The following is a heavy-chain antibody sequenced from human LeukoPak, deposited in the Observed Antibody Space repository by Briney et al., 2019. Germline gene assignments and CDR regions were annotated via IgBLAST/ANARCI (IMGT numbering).Heavy chain of an antibody. J-gene: IGHJ4*02. D-gene: IGHD4-23*01. CDR2: ISSSGSTI. CDR1: GFTFSSIW. Sequence: GGSLRLSCAASGFTFSSIWMHWVRQAPGKGLEWVSYISSSGSTIYYADSVKGRFTISRDNAKNSLYLQMNSLRAEDTAVYYCARGMTTVDLDYWGQGTLVTVSS. V-gene: IGHV3-48*04. CDR3: ARGMTTVDLDY.